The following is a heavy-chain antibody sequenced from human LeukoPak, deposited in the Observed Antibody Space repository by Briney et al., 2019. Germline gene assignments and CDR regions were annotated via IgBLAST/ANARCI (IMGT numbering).Heavy chain of an antibody. CDR3: ESLVMVRGERPLYYFDY. D-gene: IGHD3-10*01. V-gene: IGHV3-53*01. J-gene: IGHJ4*02. Sequence: GGSLRLSCAASGFTVSSNYMSWVRQAPGKGLEWVSVIYSGGSTYYADSVKGRFTISRDNSKNTLYLQMNSLRAEDTAVYYCESLVMVRGERPLYYFDYWGQGTLVTVSS. CDR1: GFTVSSNY. CDR2: IYSGGST.